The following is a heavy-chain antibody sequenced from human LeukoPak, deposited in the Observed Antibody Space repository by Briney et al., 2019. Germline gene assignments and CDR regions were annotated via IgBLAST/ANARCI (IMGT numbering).Heavy chain of an antibody. CDR1: GGSISSYY. V-gene: IGHV4-59*01. CDR3: ARFAYCGGHCWYYFDY. CDR2: IYSSGST. J-gene: IGHJ4*02. Sequence: SETLSLTCTVSGGSISSYYWSWIRQPPGKGLEWIGYIYSSGSTNYNPSLKSRITISVDTSKNQFSLKLSSVTAADTAVYYCARFAYCGGHCWYYFDYWGQGSLVTVSS. D-gene: IGHD2-21*02.